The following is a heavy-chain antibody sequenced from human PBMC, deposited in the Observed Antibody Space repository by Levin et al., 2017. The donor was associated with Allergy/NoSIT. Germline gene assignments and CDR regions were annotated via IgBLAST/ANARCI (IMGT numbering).Heavy chain of an antibody. CDR1: GGSISSSSYY. CDR2: IYYSGST. CDR3: ARRRGLRYFDL. Sequence: SETLSLTCTVSGGSISSSSYYWGWIRQPPGKGLEWIGSIYYSGSTYYNPSLKSRVTISVDTSKNQFSLKLSSVTAADTAVYYCARRRGLRYFDLWGRGTLVTVSS. J-gene: IGHJ2*01. V-gene: IGHV4-39*01. D-gene: IGHD1-26*01.